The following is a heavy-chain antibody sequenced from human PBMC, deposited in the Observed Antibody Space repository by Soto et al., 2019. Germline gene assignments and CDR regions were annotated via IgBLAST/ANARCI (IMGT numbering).Heavy chain of an antibody. CDR1: GGSISSGGYY. Sequence: QVQLQESGPGLVKPSQTLSLTCTVSGGSISSGGYYWSWIRQHPGKGLEWIGYIYYSGSTYYNPSLKRRVTISVDTSNNQFSLKLSSVTAADTAVYYCAVWFGELHRDNWFDPWGQGTLVTVSS. D-gene: IGHD3-10*01. CDR3: AVWFGELHRDNWFDP. V-gene: IGHV4-31*03. CDR2: IYYSGST. J-gene: IGHJ5*02.